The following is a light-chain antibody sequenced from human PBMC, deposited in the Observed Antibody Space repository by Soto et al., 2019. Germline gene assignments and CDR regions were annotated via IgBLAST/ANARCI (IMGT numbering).Light chain of an antibody. V-gene: IGLV2-14*01. Sequence: QSALTQPASVSGSPGQSVTISCTGASSDVGGYDYVSWYQQHPGKAPKLILYEVNNRPSGVSSRFSGSKSGNTASLTISGLQAEDEADYYCSSYTSSNTLEVFGVGTKLTVL. CDR3: SSYTSSNTLEV. J-gene: IGLJ2*01. CDR1: SSDVGGYDY. CDR2: EVN.